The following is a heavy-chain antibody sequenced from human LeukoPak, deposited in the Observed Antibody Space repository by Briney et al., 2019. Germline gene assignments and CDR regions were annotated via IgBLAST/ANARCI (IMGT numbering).Heavy chain of an antibody. J-gene: IGHJ5*02. CDR3: ARGGRYCSSASCRNPLGYCSGGSCYSELDP. CDR1: GYTFINYG. Sequence: ASVKVSCKASGYTFINYGITWVRQAPGQGLEWMGWISVHNGNTDYAQNLQGRVTITTDTSTSTAYMELRSLGSDDTAVYFCARGGRYCSSASCRNPLGYCSGGSCYSELDPWGQGTLVTVSS. D-gene: IGHD2-15*01. CDR2: ISVHNGNT. V-gene: IGHV1-18*04.